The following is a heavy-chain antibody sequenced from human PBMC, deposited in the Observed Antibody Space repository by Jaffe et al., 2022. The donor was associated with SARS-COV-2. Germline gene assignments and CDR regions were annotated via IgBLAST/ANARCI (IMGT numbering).Heavy chain of an antibody. Sequence: EVQLVESGGGLVEPGGSLRLACAASGFTFNNFSMYWVRQAPGKGLEWVSCISSSGYYIYYADSVKGRFTISRDNAKDSLYLQMSGLRAEDTAVYYCARARGISVSGDLDYWGQGTLVTVSS. CDR3: ARARGISVSGDLDY. V-gene: IGHV3-21*01. CDR1: GFTFNNFS. CDR2: ISSSGYYI. D-gene: IGHD6-19*01. J-gene: IGHJ4*02.